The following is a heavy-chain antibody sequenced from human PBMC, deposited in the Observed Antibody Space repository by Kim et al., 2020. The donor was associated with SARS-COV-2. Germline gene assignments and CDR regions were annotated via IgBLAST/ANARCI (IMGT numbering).Heavy chain of an antibody. CDR2: INHSGST. CDR3: ARGRWRRIPPVFDY. Sequence: SETLSLTCAVYGGSFSGYYWSWIRQPLGKGLEWIGEINHSGSTNYNPSLKSRVIILVDTSKNQFSLKLSSVTAADTAVYYCARGRWRRIPPVFDYWGQGTLFTVSS. CDR1: GGSFSGYY. D-gene: IGHD5-12*01. J-gene: IGHJ4*02. V-gene: IGHV4-34*01.